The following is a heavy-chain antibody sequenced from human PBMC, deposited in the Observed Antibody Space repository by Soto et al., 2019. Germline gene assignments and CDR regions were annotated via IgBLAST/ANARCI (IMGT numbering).Heavy chain of an antibody. Sequence: PXGSLRLSCAASGFTFSNAWMSGVRQAPGKGLEWVGRIKSKTDGGTTDYAAPVKGRFTISRDDSKNTLYLQMNSLKTEDTAVYYCTTGIEYSSSPRGHYYYYGMDVWGQGTTVTVSS. D-gene: IGHD6-6*01. J-gene: IGHJ6*02. CDR1: GFTFSNAW. CDR3: TTGIEYSSSPRGHYYYYGMDV. V-gene: IGHV3-15*01. CDR2: IKSKTDGGTT.